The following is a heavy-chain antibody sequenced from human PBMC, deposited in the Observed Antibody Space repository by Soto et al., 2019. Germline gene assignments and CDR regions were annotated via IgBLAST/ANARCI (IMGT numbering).Heavy chain of an antibody. Sequence: QVQFVQSGAEVKEPGASVKVSCKASGYTFTSYGLHWVRQAPGQSLEWMGWINPDNGDTKHSQKFRGRVTITRDTSASTAYMELRSLRYEDTAVYYCARDDGDRAFDIWGQGTTVTVSS. CDR3: ARDDGDRAFDI. CDR2: INPDNGDT. J-gene: IGHJ3*02. CDR1: GYTFTSYG. D-gene: IGHD2-21*01. V-gene: IGHV1-3*01.